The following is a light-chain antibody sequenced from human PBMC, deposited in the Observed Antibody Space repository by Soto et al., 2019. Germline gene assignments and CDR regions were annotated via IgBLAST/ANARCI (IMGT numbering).Light chain of an antibody. J-gene: IGLJ1*01. V-gene: IGLV2-14*03. CDR2: GVT. CDR3: SSYTNSNTLPV. Sequence: QCVLNQPASVSVAAGQSITISCTGTSGDFGGYNYVSWYQQHPGKAPQLLIYGVTNRPSGVSNRFSGSKSGNTASLTISGLQADDEADYYCSSYTNSNTLPVFGTGTKVTVL. CDR1: SGDFGGYNY.